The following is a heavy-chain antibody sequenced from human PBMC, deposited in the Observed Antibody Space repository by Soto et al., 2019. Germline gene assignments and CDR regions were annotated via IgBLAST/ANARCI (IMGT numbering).Heavy chain of an antibody. CDR3: AKVPSGVAGYPFDY. CDR2: ISWNSGSI. V-gene: IGHV3-9*01. D-gene: IGHD6-19*01. J-gene: IGHJ4*02. CDR1: GFTFDDYA. Sequence: PGGSLRLSCSASGFTFDDYAMHWVRQAPGKGLEWVSGISWNSGSIGYADSVKGRFTISRDNAKNSLYLQMNSLRAEDTALYYCAKVPSGVAGYPFDYWGQGTLVTVSS.